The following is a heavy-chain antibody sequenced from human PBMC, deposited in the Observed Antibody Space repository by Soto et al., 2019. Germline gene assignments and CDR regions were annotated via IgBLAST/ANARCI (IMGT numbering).Heavy chain of an antibody. Sequence: GGSLRLSCAASGFTVSSNYMSWVRQAPGKGLEWVSVIYSGGSTYYADSVKGRFTISRDNSKNTLYLQMNSLRAEDTAVYYCARGGPHFLAVAGMRPFDYWGQGTLVTVSS. D-gene: IGHD6-19*01. V-gene: IGHV3-66*01. J-gene: IGHJ4*02. CDR1: GFTVSSNY. CDR2: IYSGGST. CDR3: ARGGPHFLAVAGMRPFDY.